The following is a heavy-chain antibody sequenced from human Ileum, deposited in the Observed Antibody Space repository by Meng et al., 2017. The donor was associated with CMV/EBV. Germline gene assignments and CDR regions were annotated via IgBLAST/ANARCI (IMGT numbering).Heavy chain of an antibody. V-gene: IGHV1-69*02. CDR3: ASLMGKGMRDAF. J-gene: IGHJ4*02. Sequence: SVKVSCKASGGTFSSYTINWVRQAPGQGLEWMGRIIPVPAMTNYAQKFHDRLTITADKSTSTVYMELSSLRSDDTAVYYCASLMGKGMRDAFWGQGTLVIVSS. CDR2: IIPVPAMT. D-gene: IGHD2-8*01. CDR1: GGTFSSYT.